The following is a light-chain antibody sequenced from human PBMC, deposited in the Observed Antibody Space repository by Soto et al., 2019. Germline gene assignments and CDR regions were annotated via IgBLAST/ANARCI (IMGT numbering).Light chain of an antibody. Sequence: EFVLTESPGTLSLSPGERATLSCRASQSVSRTYLAWYQQKPGQVPRLLIYDASRRAPGIPARFDGSGSGTDFTLTIRSLGAEDFAVYYCQQRSNLPFTFGPHAKVDIK. J-gene: IGKJ3*01. CDR3: QQRSNLPFT. V-gene: IGKV3-11*01. CDR1: QSVSRTY. CDR2: DAS.